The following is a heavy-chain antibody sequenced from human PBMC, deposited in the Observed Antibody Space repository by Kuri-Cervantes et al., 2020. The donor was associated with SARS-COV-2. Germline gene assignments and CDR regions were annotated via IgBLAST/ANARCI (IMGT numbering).Heavy chain of an antibody. CDR2: ISGSGGST. V-gene: IGHV3-23*01. Sequence: GESLKISCAASGFTFSSYAMSWVRQAPGKGLEWVSAISGSGGSTYYADSEKGRFTISRDNSKNTLYLQMNSLRAEDTAVYYCAKVDPPVEWELPVSYFDYWGQGTLVTVSS. J-gene: IGHJ4*02. CDR1: GFTFSSYA. D-gene: IGHD1-26*01. CDR3: AKVDPPVEWELPVSYFDY.